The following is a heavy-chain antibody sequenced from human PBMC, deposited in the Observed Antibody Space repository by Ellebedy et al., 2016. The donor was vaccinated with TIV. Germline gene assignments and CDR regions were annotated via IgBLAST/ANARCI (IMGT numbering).Heavy chain of an antibody. CDR2: INHSRIT. D-gene: IGHD6-19*01. CDR1: GGSFSGYY. Sequence: MPSETLSLTSAVYGGSFSGYYWSWIRQPPGKGLEWIGEINHSRITNYNPSLKSRVTISVDTSKNQFSLKLSSVTAADTAVYYCARWVAVAATYCDYWGQGTLVTVSS. J-gene: IGHJ4*02. V-gene: IGHV4-34*01. CDR3: ARWVAVAATYCDY.